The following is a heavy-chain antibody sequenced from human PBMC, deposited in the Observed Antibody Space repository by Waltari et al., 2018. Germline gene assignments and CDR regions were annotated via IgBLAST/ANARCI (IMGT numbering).Heavy chain of an antibody. D-gene: IGHD6-19*01. V-gene: IGHV3-48*02. CDR2: ISNTSGTI. CDR3: ARTLPDYTSGWYGALFDY. CDR1: GFTFSSHH. Sequence: EVQLVESGGGLVQPGGSLRLSCAASGFTFSSHHMNWVRQAPGKGLKWGSYISNTSGTIYYGDSVKGRFTISRDNAKNSLYLQMNSLRDEDTAVYYCARTLPDYTSGWYGALFDYLGQGTLVTVSS. J-gene: IGHJ4*02.